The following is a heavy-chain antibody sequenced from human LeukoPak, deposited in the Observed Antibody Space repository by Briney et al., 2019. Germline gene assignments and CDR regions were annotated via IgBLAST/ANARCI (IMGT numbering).Heavy chain of an antibody. CDR2: MNPNSGNT. CDR1: GYTFTSYD. J-gene: IGHJ6*03. D-gene: IGHD2-2*01. CDR3: ARGFYCSSTSCYRDYYYYMDV. Sequence: ASVKVSCKASGYTFTSYDINWVRQATGQGLEWMGWMNPNSGNTGYAQKLQGRVTMTRNTSISTAYMELSSLRSEDTAVYYCARGFYCSSTSCYRDYYYYMDVWGKGTTVTVSS. V-gene: IGHV1-8*01.